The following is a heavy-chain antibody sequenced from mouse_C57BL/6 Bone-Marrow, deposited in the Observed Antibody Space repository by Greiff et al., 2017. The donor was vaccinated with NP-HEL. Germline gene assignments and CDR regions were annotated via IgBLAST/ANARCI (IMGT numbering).Heavy chain of an antibody. CDR1: GFNIKDYY. D-gene: IGHD1-1*01. V-gene: IGHV14-1*01. CDR2: IDPEDGDT. Sequence: EVQLQQSGAELVRPGASVKLSCTASGFNIKDYYMHWVKQRPEQGLEWIGRIDPEDGDTEYAPKFQGKATMTADTSSNTAYLQLSSLTSEDTAVYYCTTDYYGSSYFDDYWGQGTTLTVSS. CDR3: TTDYYGSSYFDDY. J-gene: IGHJ2*01.